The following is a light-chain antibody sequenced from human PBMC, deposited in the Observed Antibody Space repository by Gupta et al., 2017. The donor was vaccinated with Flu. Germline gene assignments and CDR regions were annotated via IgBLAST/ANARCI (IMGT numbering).Light chain of an antibody. Sequence: DIQMTQSPSTLSASVGDRVTITCRASQSISSWLAWYQQKPGKAPKLLFYTASSLESGVPSRFSGSGSGTEFTLTISSLQPDDFATYYCQQYNSYPWTFGQGTKVEIK. V-gene: IGKV1-5*03. CDR3: QQYNSYPWT. J-gene: IGKJ1*01. CDR2: TAS. CDR1: QSISSW.